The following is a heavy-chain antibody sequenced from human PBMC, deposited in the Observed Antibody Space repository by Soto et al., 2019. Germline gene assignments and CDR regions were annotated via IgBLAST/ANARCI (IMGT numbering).Heavy chain of an antibody. V-gene: IGHV3-15*01. Sequence: EVQLVASGGGLVKPGESLRLSCAGSGITFSNVRMTWVRQAPGTGLGWLGRIKXXXXXXXXDYPAAVKGRFTISRDDSXXXXXXXXXXXXXXXXXXXXXXXXXXXXXDIWGQGTMVTVSS. CDR3: XXXXXXXXDI. CDR1: GITFSNVR. CDR2: IKXXXXXXXX. J-gene: IGHJ3*02.